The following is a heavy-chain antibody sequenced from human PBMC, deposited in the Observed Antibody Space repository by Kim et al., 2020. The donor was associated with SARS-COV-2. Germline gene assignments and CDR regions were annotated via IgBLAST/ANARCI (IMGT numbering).Heavy chain of an antibody. J-gene: IGHJ6*02. CDR3: ARALGWGHYNGMDV. Sequence: GGSLRLSCAASGFTFSTYGMHWVRQAPGKGLEWVAIVWFDGSNNYYADSVKGRFTISRDNSKNMLYLQMNSLRAEDTAVYYCARALGWGHYNGMDVWGQGTTVTVSS. CDR2: VWFDGSNN. D-gene: IGHD3-16*01. V-gene: IGHV3-33*01. CDR1: GFTFSTYG.